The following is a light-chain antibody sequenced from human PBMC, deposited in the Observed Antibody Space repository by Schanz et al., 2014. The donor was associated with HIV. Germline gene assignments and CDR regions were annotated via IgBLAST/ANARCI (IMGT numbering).Light chain of an antibody. CDR3: QQYNNWPLT. CDR1: QSVSSNF. V-gene: IGKV3-20*01. CDR2: GAS. Sequence: EIVLTQSPGTLSLSLGERATLSCRASQSVSSNFLAWYQQKPNQAPRLLMYGASNRATGIPDRFSGSESGTDFTLTISRVEPEDFAVYYCQQYNNWPLTFGGGTKVEIK. J-gene: IGKJ4*01.